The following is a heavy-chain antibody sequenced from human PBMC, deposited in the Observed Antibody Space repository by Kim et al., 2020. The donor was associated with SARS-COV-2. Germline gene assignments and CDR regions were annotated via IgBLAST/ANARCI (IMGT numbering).Heavy chain of an antibody. CDR1: GYTLTELS. CDR3: ATEGGHSYGYDRAYYYYYGMDV. V-gene: IGHV1-24*01. Sequence: ASVKVSCKVSGYTLTELSMHWVRQAPGKGLEWMGGFDPEDGETIYAQKFQGRVTMTEDTSTDTAYMELSSLRSEDTAVYYCATEGGHSYGYDRAYYYYYGMDVWGQGTTVTVSS. D-gene: IGHD5-18*01. J-gene: IGHJ6*02. CDR2: FDPEDGET.